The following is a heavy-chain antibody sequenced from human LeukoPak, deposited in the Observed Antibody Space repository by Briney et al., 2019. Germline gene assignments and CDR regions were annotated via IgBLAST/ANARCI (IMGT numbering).Heavy chain of an antibody. CDR2: ISAYNGNT. J-gene: IGHJ6*03. CDR3: AIGVVPAAMRSYYYYYMDV. V-gene: IGHV1-18*01. D-gene: IGHD2-2*01. Sequence: ASVKVSCKASGYTFTSYGISWVRQAPGQGLEWMGWISAYNGNTNYAQKLQGRVTMTTDTSTSTAYMELRSLRSDDTAVYYCAIGVVPAAMRSYYYYYMDVWGKGTTVTVSS. CDR1: GYTFTSYG.